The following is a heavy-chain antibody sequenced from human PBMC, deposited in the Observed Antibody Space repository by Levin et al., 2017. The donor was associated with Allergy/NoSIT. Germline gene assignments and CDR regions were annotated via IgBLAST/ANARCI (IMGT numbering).Heavy chain of an antibody. J-gene: IGHJ4*02. CDR2: IIPIFGTA. Sequence: ASVKVSCKASGGTFSSYAISWVRQAPGQGLEWMGGIIPIFGTANYAQKFQGRVTITADESTSTAYMELSSLRSEDTAVYYCARSRLYYDSSGYYPFFDYWGQGTLVTVSS. D-gene: IGHD3-22*01. V-gene: IGHV1-69*13. CDR3: ARSRLYYDSSGYYPFFDY. CDR1: GGTFSSYA.